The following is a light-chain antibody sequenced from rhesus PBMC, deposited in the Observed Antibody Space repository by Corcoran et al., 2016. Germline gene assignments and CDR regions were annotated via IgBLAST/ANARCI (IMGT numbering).Light chain of an antibody. CDR2: EVS. CDR3: SSYAGSNTFI. CDR1: SSDIGGYNY. V-gene: IGLV2-32*02. Sequence: QAALTQPRSVSGSPGQSVTISCTGTSSDIGGYNYVSWYQHPPGTGPKLMIYEVSTRPSGVSDRFSGSKSGNTASLTISGLQAEDEADYYCSSYAGSNTFIFGAGTRLTVL. J-gene: IGLJ1*01.